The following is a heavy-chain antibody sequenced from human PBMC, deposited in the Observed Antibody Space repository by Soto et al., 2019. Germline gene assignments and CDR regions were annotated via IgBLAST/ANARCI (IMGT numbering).Heavy chain of an antibody. CDR1: GYSFTSYW. Sequence: PXESLTISCKGSGYSFTSYWIGLVRQMPGKGLEWMGIIYPGDSDTRYSPSFQGQVTISADKSISTAYLQWSSLKASDTAMYYCARDYYDSSGYVSFDYWGQGTLVTVSS. CDR3: ARDYYDSSGYVSFDY. J-gene: IGHJ4*02. D-gene: IGHD3-22*01. V-gene: IGHV5-51*01. CDR2: IYPGDSDT.